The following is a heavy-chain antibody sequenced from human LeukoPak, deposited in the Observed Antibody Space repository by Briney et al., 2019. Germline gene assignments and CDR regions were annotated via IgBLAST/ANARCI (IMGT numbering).Heavy chain of an antibody. CDR3: ARGAMVRGVTNDAFDI. J-gene: IGHJ3*02. Sequence: PGGSLRLSCAASGFTFSSYAMHWVRQAPGKGLEWVAVISYDGSNKYYADSVKGRFTLSRDNPKNTLYLQMNSLRAEDTAVYYCARGAMVRGVTNDAFDIWGQGTMVTVSS. CDR1: GFTFSSYA. V-gene: IGHV3-30-3*01. CDR2: ISYDGSNK. D-gene: IGHD3-10*01.